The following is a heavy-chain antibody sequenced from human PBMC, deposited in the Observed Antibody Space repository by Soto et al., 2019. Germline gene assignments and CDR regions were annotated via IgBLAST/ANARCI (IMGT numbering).Heavy chain of an antibody. Sequence: GGSLRLSCAASGFTFSSYSMNWVRQAPGKGLEWVSYISSSSSTIYYADSVKGRFTISRDNAKNSLYLQMNSLRDEDTAVYYCARVREGRSSSWRYYYGMDVWGQGTTVTVSS. V-gene: IGHV3-48*02. CDR1: GFTFSSYS. J-gene: IGHJ6*02. CDR2: ISSSSSTI. CDR3: ARVREGRSSSWRYYYGMDV. D-gene: IGHD6-13*01.